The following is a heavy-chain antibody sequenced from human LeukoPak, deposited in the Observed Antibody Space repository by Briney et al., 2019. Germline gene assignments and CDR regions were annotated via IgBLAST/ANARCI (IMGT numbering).Heavy chain of an antibody. J-gene: IGHJ5*02. CDR2: IYSGGST. CDR1: GFTVSSNY. Sequence: GGSLRLSRAASGFTVSSNYMSWVRQAPGKGLEWVSVIYSGGSTYYADSVKGRFTISRDNSKNTLYLQMNSLRAEDTAVYYCARDYYDSSGSRFDPWGQGTLVTVSS. CDR3: ARDYYDSSGSRFDP. D-gene: IGHD3-22*01. V-gene: IGHV3-66*01.